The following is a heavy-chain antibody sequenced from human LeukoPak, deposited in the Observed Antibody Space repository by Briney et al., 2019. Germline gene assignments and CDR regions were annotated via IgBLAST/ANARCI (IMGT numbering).Heavy chain of an antibody. CDR2: INYSGNI. CDR1: GGSVKLYY. V-gene: IGHV4-59*02. CDR3: ARDFARNSGDYGNDGFDI. D-gene: IGHD4-17*01. Sequence: SETLSLTCSVSGGSVKLYYWSWIRQSPAKGLEWIGYINYSGNIYYNPSLKSRVTITLDTSQKQVSLRLTSVTAADTAVYYCARDFARNSGDYGNDGFDIWGRGTMVLVSS. J-gene: IGHJ3*02.